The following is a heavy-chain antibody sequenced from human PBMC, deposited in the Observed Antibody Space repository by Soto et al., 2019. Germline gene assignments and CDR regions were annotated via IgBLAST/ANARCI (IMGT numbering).Heavy chain of an antibody. Sequence: GESLKISCKGSGDSFTTDWIGWVRQMPGKGLEWMGVIYPGDFRTRYSPPFQGQVTISADKSISTAYLQWSSLKASDSAMYYCGTRSFSSPESSPWGQGTLVTVSS. V-gene: IGHV5-51*01. CDR3: GTRSFSSPESSP. CDR1: GDSFTTDW. CDR2: IYPGDFRT. J-gene: IGHJ5*02. D-gene: IGHD1-26*01.